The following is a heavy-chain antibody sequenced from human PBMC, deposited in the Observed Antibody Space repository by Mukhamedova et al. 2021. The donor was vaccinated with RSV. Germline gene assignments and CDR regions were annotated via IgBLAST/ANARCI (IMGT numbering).Heavy chain of an antibody. CDR3: ARGQAAAGHRWFDP. Sequence: GKGLEWIGEINHSGSTNYNPSLKSRVTISVDTSKNQFSLKLSSVTAADTAVYYCARGQAAAGHRWFDPWGQGTLVTVSS. J-gene: IGHJ5*02. D-gene: IGHD6-13*01. CDR2: INHSGST. V-gene: IGHV4-34*01.